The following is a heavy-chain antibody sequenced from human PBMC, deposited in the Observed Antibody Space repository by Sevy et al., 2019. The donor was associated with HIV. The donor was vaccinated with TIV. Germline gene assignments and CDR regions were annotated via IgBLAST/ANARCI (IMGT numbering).Heavy chain of an antibody. J-gene: IGHJ4*02. V-gene: IGHV3-64D*06. D-gene: IGHD3-10*01. CDR3: VKAPTLVRGVISHGRSQDFDY. CDR1: GFTFSSYA. CDR2: ISSNGGST. Sequence: GGSLRLSCSASGFTFSSYAMHWVRQAPGKGLEYVSAISSNGGSTYYADSVKGRFTISRDNSKNTLYLQMSSLRAEDTAVYYCVKAPTLVRGVISHGRSQDFDYWGQGTLVTVSS.